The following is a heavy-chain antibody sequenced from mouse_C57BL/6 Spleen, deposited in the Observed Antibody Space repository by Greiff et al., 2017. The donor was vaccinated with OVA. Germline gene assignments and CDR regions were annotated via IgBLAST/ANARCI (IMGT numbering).Heavy chain of an antibody. CDR1: GYSITSGYD. CDR3: ARDRAYDGYYVGCFDV. CDR2: ISYSGST. V-gene: IGHV3-1*01. Sequence: VQLQQSGPGMVKPSQSLSLTCTVTGYSITSGYDWHWIRHFPGNKLEWMGYISYSGSTNYNPSLKSRISITHDTSKNHFFLKLNSVTTEDTATYYCARDRAYDGYYVGCFDVWGTGTTVTVSS. D-gene: IGHD2-3*01. J-gene: IGHJ1*03.